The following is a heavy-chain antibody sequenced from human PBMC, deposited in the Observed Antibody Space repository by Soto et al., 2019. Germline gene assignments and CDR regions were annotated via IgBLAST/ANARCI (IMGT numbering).Heavy chain of an antibody. Sequence: EVQMVESGGGLVKPGGSLRVSCAASGFTFSNAWMNWVRQAPGTGLEWVGRIKSKPDGGATDYAAPVKGRFTISRDDSKNTLYLQMNSLKTEDTAVYYCTTGWEPDDYWGQGTLVTVSS. CDR3: TTGWEPDDY. CDR2: IKSKPDGGAT. D-gene: IGHD1-26*01. CDR1: GFTFSNAW. J-gene: IGHJ4*02. V-gene: IGHV3-15*01.